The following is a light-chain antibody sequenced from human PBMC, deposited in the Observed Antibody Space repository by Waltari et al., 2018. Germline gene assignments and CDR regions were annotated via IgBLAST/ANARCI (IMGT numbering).Light chain of an antibody. CDR2: LAS. Sequence: EIVLTQSPGTLSLSPGERATLSCRASRSVSNNYLAWYQQKPGQAPRLLLYLASSRATGIPDRFSGSGSGTDFALTVSRMEPEDSAGCYGKQYGNSPPGTFGQGTKVEMK. CDR3: KQYGNSPPGT. J-gene: IGKJ1*01. CDR1: RSVSNNY. V-gene: IGKV3-20*01.